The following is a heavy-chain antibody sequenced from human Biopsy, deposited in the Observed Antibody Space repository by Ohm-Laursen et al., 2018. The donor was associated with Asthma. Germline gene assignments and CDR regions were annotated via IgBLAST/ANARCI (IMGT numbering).Heavy chain of an antibody. CDR2: ISVYNGNT. V-gene: IGHV1-18*01. CDR1: GYTFNSAG. D-gene: IGHD3-10*01. Sequence: ASVKVSCKAYGYTFNSAGITWVRQAPGQGLEWMGWISVYNGNTKVAQKLQDRVTMITDTSTSTAYMELRSLRSDDTAVYFCARAVDYSHYYGIDVWGQGTTVTVS. J-gene: IGHJ6*02. CDR3: ARAVDYSHYYGIDV.